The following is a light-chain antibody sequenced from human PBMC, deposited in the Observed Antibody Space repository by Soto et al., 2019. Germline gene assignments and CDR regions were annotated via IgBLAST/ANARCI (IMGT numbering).Light chain of an antibody. CDR1: QSISSW. V-gene: IGKV1-5*03. Sequence: DIQLTQSPSTLSASVGDRATITCRASQSISSWLAWYQQKPGKAPKLLVHKASSLESGVPSRFSGSGSGTEFTLTISTLQPDDFATYYCQQYEAYPLTFGGGTKVEI. J-gene: IGKJ4*01. CDR3: QQYEAYPLT. CDR2: KAS.